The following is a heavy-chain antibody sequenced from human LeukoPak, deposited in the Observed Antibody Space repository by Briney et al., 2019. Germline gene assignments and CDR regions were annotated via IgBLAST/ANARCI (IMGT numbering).Heavy chain of an antibody. CDR3: AARGVYCSSTSCQDY. Sequence: GGSLRLSCAASGFTVSSNYMSWVRQTPGKGLEWVSVIYSGGSTYYADSVKGGFTISRDNSKNTLYLQMNSLRAEDTAVYYCAARGVYCSSTSCQDYWGQGTLVTVSS. CDR2: IYSGGST. V-gene: IGHV3-53*01. CDR1: GFTVSSNY. D-gene: IGHD2-2*01. J-gene: IGHJ4*02.